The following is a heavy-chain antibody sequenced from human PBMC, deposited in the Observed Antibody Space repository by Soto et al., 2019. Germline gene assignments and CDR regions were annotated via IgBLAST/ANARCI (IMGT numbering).Heavy chain of an antibody. CDR2: ISYDGSHK. V-gene: IGHV3-30*18. CDR1: VFTFSDFA. J-gene: IGHJ6*02. CDR3: AKPMRAKYYYSGMDV. Sequence: QVQLVESGGGVVQPGRSLRLSCAASVFTFSDFAMHGVRQAPGKGLEWVAVISYDGSHKSYAESVKGRFTVSRDNSMNTLYLQMSILRVEDTAVYYCAKPMRAKYYYSGMDVWVQGTTVTVSS.